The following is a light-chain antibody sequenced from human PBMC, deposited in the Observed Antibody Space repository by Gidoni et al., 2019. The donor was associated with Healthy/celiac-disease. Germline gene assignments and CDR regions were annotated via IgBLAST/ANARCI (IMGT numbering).Light chain of an antibody. V-gene: IGKV1-5*01. CDR3: QQYNSYST. CDR1: QSISSW. CDR2: DAS. J-gene: IGKJ1*01. Sequence: DIQMTKSPSTLSASVGDRVTITCRASQSISSWLAWYQQKPGNAPKLLIYDASSMETGVPARFSGSGSGTEFTLTISSLQPDDFATYYCQQYNSYSTFGQXTKVEIK.